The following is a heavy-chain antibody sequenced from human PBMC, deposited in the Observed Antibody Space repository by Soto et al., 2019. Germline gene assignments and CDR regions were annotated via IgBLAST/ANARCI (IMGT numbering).Heavy chain of an antibody. V-gene: IGHV3-7*01. CDR1: GFTFSSYW. CDR3: TKRTDSGVYNY. J-gene: IGHJ4*02. CDR2: IKQDGSEK. D-gene: IGHD6-19*01. Sequence: LRLSCAASGFTFSSYWMSWVRQAPGKGLEWVANIKQDGSEKYYVDSVKGRFTISRDNSKKSLYLQMSSLRAEDTAVYYCTKRTDSGVYNYWGQGTLVTVSS.